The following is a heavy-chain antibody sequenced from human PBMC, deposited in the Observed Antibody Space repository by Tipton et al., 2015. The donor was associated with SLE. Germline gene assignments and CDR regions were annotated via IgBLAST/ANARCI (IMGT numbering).Heavy chain of an antibody. D-gene: IGHD6-13*01. V-gene: IGHV3-23*03. CDR2: IYSGDSST. CDR1: GFTFSSYA. Sequence: SLRLSCAASGFTFSSYAMSWVRQAPGKGLEWVSVIYSGDSSTYYADSVKGWFTISRDNSKNTLYLQMNSLRAEDTAVYYCATLGSSSGMDVWGKGTTVTVSS. CDR3: ATLGSSSGMDV. J-gene: IGHJ6*04.